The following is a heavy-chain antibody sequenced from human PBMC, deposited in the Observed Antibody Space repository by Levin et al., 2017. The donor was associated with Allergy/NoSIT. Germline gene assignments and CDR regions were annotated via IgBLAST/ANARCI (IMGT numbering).Heavy chain of an antibody. CDR1: GGSFSGYY. CDR3: RAWVSDADY. J-gene: IGHJ4*02. Sequence: SETLSLTCAVYGGSFSGYYWSWIRQPPGKGLEWIGEINHSGSTNYNPSLKSRVTISVDTSKNQFSLKLSSVTAADTAVYYCRAWVSDADYWGQGTLVTVSS. CDR2: INHSGST. V-gene: IGHV4-34*01. D-gene: IGHD6-13*01.